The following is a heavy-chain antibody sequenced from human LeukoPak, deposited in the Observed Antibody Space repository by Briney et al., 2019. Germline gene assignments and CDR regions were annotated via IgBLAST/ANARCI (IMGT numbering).Heavy chain of an antibody. CDR2: IYPRDGST. Sequence: ASVKVSCKASGYSFTSNYIHWVRQAPGQGLEWMGMIYPRDGSTSYAQKFQGRVTATRDTSTSTVHMELSGLRSEDTAVYYCARDQEAFDYWGQGTLVTVSS. V-gene: IGHV1-46*01. CDR3: ARDQEAFDY. J-gene: IGHJ4*02. CDR1: GYSFTSNY.